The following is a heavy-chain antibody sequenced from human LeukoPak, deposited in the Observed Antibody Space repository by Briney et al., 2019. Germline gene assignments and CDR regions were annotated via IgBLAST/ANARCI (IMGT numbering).Heavy chain of an antibody. V-gene: IGHV3-49*04. CDR1: GLSFGDYG. CDR2: IQSKTYGEAT. CDR3: AKDLGYRWELLRSCFDY. D-gene: IGHD1-26*01. Sequence: GGSLRLSCTPSGLSFGDYGMSWVRQAPGKGLEWVSFIQSKTYGEATMYAASVRGRFTISRDDSRSSSYLQMNSLKTEDTAVYYCAKDLGYRWELLRSCFDYWGQGTLVTVSS. J-gene: IGHJ4*02.